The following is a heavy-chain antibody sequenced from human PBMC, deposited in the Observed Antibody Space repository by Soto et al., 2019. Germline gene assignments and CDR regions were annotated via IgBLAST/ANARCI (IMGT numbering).Heavy chain of an antibody. CDR3: ARHRGRGYCSSTSCSHRYYYYYGMDV. V-gene: IGHV1-8*01. CDR2: MNPNSGNT. CDR1: GYTFTSYD. D-gene: IGHD2-2*01. J-gene: IGHJ6*02. Sequence: QVQLVQSGAEVKKPGASVKVSCKASGYTFTSYDINWVRQATGQGLEWMGWMNPNSGNTGYAQKFQGRVTMTRNTSISTAYMELRSLRSEDTAVYYCARHRGRGYCSSTSCSHRYYYYYGMDVWGQGTTVTVSS.